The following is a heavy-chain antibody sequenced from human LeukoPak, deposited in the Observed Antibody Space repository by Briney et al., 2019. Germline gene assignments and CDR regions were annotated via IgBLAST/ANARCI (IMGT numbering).Heavy chain of an antibody. V-gene: IGHV3-74*01. Sequence: GGSLRLSCAASGFTFSSYWMHWVRQAPGKGLVLLSIISSDGSSTSYADSVKGLFTISSDNAKNPHYLQMNRLRADDTAVYYCAALTSTTVLDAFDIWGQGTMVTVSS. CDR1: GFTFSSYW. D-gene: IGHD5-12*01. CDR3: AALTSTTVLDAFDI. J-gene: IGHJ3*02. CDR2: ISSDGSST.